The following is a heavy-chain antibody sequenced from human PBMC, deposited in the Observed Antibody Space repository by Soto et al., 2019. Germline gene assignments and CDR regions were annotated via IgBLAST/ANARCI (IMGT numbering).Heavy chain of an antibody. D-gene: IGHD3-10*01. CDR2: IWYDGSNK. J-gene: IGHJ4*02. V-gene: IGHV3-33*01. Sequence: GGSLRLSCAASGFTFSSYGMHWVRQAPGKGLEWVAVIWYDGSNKYYADSVKGRFTISRDNSKNTLYLQMNSLRAEDTAVYYCAREDGFGELLSQAFDYWGQGTLVTVSS. CDR3: AREDGFGELLSQAFDY. CDR1: GFTFSSYG.